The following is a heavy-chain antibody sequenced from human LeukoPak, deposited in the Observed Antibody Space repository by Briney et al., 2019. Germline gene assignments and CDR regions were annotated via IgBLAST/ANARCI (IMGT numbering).Heavy chain of an antibody. J-gene: IGHJ4*02. CDR2: ISSSSSYI. D-gene: IGHD3-22*01. CDR3: AIYYYYDSSGYPYGY. Sequence: GGSLRLSCAASGFTFSSYSMNWVRQAPGKGLEWVSSISSSSSYIYYADSVKGRFTISRDNAKNTLYLQMNSLRAEDTAVYYCAIYYYYDSSGYPYGYWGQGTLVTVSS. V-gene: IGHV3-21*01. CDR1: GFTFSSYS.